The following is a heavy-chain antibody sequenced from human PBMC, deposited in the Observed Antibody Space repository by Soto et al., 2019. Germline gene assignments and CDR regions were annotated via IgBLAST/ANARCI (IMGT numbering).Heavy chain of an antibody. Sequence: PGGSLRLSCAASGFTFSDYYMSWIRQAPGKGLEWVSYISSSSSYTNYADSVKGRFTISRDNAKNSLYLQMNSLRAEDTAVYYCARDFYGGITMVRGVIKHYYYGMDVWGQGTTVTVSS. CDR1: GFTFSDYY. CDR2: ISSSSSYT. CDR3: ARDFYGGITMVRGVIKHYYYGMDV. J-gene: IGHJ6*02. D-gene: IGHD3-10*01. V-gene: IGHV3-11*05.